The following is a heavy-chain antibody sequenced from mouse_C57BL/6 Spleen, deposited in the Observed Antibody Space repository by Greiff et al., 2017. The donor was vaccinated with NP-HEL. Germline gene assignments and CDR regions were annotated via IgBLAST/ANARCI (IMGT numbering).Heavy chain of an antibody. CDR1: GYTFTSYW. V-gene: IGHV1-55*01. Sequence: VKLQQPGAELVKPGASVKMSCKASGYTFTSYWITWVKQRPGQGLEWIGDIYPGSGSTNYNEKFKSKATLTVDTSSSTAYMQLSSLTSEDSAVYYCAKSTMVRQAWFAYWGQGTLVTVSA. J-gene: IGHJ3*01. CDR3: AKSTMVRQAWFAY. D-gene: IGHD2-1*01. CDR2: IYPGSGST.